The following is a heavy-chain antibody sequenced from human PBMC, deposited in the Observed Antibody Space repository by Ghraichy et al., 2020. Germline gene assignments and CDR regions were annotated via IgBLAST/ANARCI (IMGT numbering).Heavy chain of an antibody. J-gene: IGHJ4*02. Sequence: GESLNISCAASGITIRPYSMHWVRQAPGKGLEWVAFISHDGNIKYYADSVKGRFTIFRDNSKNTLYLQMTSLNTEDTAVYSCARNPYGDYYFDYWGQGTLVTVSP. D-gene: IGHD4-17*01. CDR3: ARNPYGDYYFDY. V-gene: IGHV3-30-3*01. CDR2: ISHDGNIK. CDR1: GITIRPYS.